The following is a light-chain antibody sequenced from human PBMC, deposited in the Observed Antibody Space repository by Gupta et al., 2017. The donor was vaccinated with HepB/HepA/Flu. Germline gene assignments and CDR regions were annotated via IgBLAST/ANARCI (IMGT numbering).Light chain of an antibody. Sequence: QSVLTQSPSASATPGQRVTISCSGSTSNIGSNPVNWYHQLPGTAPKLLMYGDNQRPSGVPDRISGSRSGTSASLAISGLQSEDEAHYYCATWDDSLNGPVFGGGTKVTVL. CDR3: ATWDDSLNGPV. V-gene: IGLV1-44*01. CDR1: TSNIGSNP. CDR2: GDN. J-gene: IGLJ3*02.